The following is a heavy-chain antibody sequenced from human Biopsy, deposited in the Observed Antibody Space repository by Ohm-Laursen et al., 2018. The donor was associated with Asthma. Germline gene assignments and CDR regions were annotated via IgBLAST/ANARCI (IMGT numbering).Heavy chain of an antibody. J-gene: IGHJ6*02. CDR2: VFWSGST. CDR1: GAYIGTPDYH. Sequence: SDTLSLTCPVSGAYIGTPDYHWSWIRQSPGKGLEWIGFVFWSGSTHYSRSLERRVSISIDTATNEFSMKLWSVTPADTAVYFCARVVSYGDIYFGIDVWGPGTTVSVS. V-gene: IGHV4-30-4*02. CDR3: ARVVSYGDIYFGIDV. D-gene: IGHD4-17*01.